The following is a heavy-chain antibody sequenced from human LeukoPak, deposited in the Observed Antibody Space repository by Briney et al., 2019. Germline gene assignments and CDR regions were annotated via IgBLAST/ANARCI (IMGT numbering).Heavy chain of an antibody. J-gene: IGHJ6*03. Sequence: SETLSLTCAVSGYSISSDYYWGWIRQPPGKGLEWIGYIYYSGSTNYNPSLKSRVTISVDTSKNQFSLKLSSVTAADTAVYYCARVRSYDFWSGYYYYYYYMDVWGKGTTVTVSS. CDR2: IYYSGST. V-gene: IGHV4-61*01. D-gene: IGHD3-3*01. CDR3: ARVRSYDFWSGYYYYYYYMDV. CDR1: GYSISSDYY.